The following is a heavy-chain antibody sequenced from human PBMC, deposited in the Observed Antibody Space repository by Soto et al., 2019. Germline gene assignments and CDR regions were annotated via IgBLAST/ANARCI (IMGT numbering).Heavy chain of an antibody. Sequence: DVQLLESGGHLVQPGGSLRLSCADSGFTFSSYAMSWVRQAPGKGLEWVSSVSAGGDMTYYSDSVKGRFTISRDNSNNALFLQMNSLRIEDTALYYCARGDRGGSGSPASYYYSGLDVWGQGATVIVS. CDR1: GFTFSSYA. J-gene: IGHJ6*02. CDR3: ARGDRGGSGSPASYYYSGLDV. V-gene: IGHV3-23*01. CDR2: VSAGGDMT. D-gene: IGHD3-10*01.